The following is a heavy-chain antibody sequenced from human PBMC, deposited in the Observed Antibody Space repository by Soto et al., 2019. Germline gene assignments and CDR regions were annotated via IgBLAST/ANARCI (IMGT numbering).Heavy chain of an antibody. V-gene: IGHV5-10-1*01. CDR2: IDPSGSYI. CDR1: GYGFTTYW. Sequence: GESLKISCKGSGYGFTTYWINWVRQMPGKGLEWMGRIDPSGSYINYSPSFQGHVTISADKSISTAYLQWSSLKASDTAMYYCARHCSRTSCLYYYGMDVWGQGTTVTVSS. CDR3: ARHCSRTSCLYYYGMDV. D-gene: IGHD2-2*01. J-gene: IGHJ6*02.